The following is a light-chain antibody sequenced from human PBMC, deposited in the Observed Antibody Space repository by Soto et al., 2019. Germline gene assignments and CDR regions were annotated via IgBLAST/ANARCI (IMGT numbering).Light chain of an antibody. CDR3: QHFGGTTFT. Sequence: GILSLHPGPRASLSGGTRQTFSSIYIAWYQQRPGQTPSLLIYGASTRATGIPDRFSGSGSGTHFTLTISRLEPGDFAVYYCQHFGGTTFTFGQGTRLEVK. J-gene: IGKJ5*01. V-gene: IGKV3-20*01. CDR1: QTFSSIY. CDR2: GAS.